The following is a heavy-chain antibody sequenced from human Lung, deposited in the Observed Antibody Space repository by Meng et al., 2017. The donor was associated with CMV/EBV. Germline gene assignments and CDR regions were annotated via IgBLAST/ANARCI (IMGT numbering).Heavy chain of an antibody. D-gene: IGHD2-21*02. CDR1: GFTFSTYS. CDR2: ISSASSTI. Sequence: SCAASGFTFSTYSMSWVRQAPGKGLEWVSYISSASSTIYYADSVKGRFTISRDNTNKSLFLQLNRLRDEDTAIYYCAGACLSDDYYYDMDVWGQGXTVTVSS. J-gene: IGHJ6*02. V-gene: IGHV3-48*02. CDR3: AGACLSDDYYYDMDV.